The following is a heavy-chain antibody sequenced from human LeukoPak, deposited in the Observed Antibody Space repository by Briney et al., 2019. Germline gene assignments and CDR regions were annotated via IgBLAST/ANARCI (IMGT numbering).Heavy chain of an antibody. CDR1: GYTLTELS. CDR2: FDPEDGET. J-gene: IGHJ3*02. D-gene: IGHD3-10*01. Sequence: GASVKVSCKVSGYTLTELSMHWVRQAPGKGLEWMGGFDPEDGETIYAQKFQGRVTITADESTSTAYMELSSLRSEDTAMYYCARSHGITMVRGVSLGAFDIWGQGTMVTVSS. CDR3: ARSHGITMVRGVSLGAFDI. V-gene: IGHV1-24*01.